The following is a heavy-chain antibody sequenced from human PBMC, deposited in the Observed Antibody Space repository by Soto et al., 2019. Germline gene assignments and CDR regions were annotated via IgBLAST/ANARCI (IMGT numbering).Heavy chain of an antibody. Sequence: PGGSLRLSCAVSGFTFSSYAMSWVRQAPGKGLEWVSVISISGVSTWYAGSVKGRFTISRDNSKNTLYLQMNSLRAEDTAVYFCAKKGTLSGTGYFDYWGQGTLVTVSS. CDR3: AKKGTLSGTGYFDY. CDR1: GFTFSSYA. CDR2: ISISGVST. D-gene: IGHD6-13*01. J-gene: IGHJ4*02. V-gene: IGHV3-23*01.